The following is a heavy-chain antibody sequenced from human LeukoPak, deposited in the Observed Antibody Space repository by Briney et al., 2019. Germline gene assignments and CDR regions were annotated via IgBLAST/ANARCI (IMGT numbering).Heavy chain of an antibody. D-gene: IGHD3-22*01. CDR2: ISGSGGRT. CDR3: AKGSYYDSSGYHPLSFDY. Sequence: GGSLRLSCAASGFIFNSHAMNWVRQAPGTGLEGVSGISGSGGRTDYADPVKGRFTISRDNSKNTLYLQMNSLRAEDTAVYYCAKGSYYDSSGYHPLSFDYWGQGTLVTVSS. J-gene: IGHJ4*02. V-gene: IGHV3-23*01. CDR1: GFIFNSHA.